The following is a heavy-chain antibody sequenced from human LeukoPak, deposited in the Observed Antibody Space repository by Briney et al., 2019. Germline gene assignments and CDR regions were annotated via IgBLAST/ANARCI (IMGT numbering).Heavy chain of an antibody. CDR2: IYYSGST. V-gene: IGHV4-39*01. CDR3: ANVRMERLFLNWFDP. CDR1: GGSISSSSYY. J-gene: IGHJ5*02. D-gene: IGHD3-3*01. Sequence: SETLSLTCTVSGGSISSSSYYWGWIRQPPGKGLEWIGSIYYSGSTYYNPSLKSRVTISVDTSKNQFSLKLSSVTAADTAVYYCANVRMERLFLNWFDPWGQGTLVTVSS.